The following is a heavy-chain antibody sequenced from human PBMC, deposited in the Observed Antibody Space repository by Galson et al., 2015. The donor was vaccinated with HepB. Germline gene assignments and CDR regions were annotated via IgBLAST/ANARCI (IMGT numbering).Heavy chain of an antibody. J-gene: IGHJ6*02. V-gene: IGHV3-33*01. CDR1: GFTFSSYG. CDR3: ARDILGDYSLYYYYGMDV. D-gene: IGHD4-17*01. CDR2: IWYDGSNK. Sequence: SLRLSCAASGFTFSSYGMHWVRQAPGKGLEWVAVIWYDGSNKYYADSVKGRFTISRDNSKNTLYLQMNSLRAEDTAVYYCARDILGDYSLYYYYGMDVWGQGTTVTVSS.